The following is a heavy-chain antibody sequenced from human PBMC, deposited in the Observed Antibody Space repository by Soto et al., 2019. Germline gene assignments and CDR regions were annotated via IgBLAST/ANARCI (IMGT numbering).Heavy chain of an antibody. CDR2: IYSNDNT. CDR3: ARLFPRVVPAAIYFDY. D-gene: IGHD2-2*01. J-gene: IGHJ4*02. V-gene: IGHV4-39*01. CDR1: GGSVSSHSYS. Sequence: PSETLSLTCTVSGGSVSSHSYSWGWVRQSPGKGLEWIGTIYSNDNTYYNPSLLSRVTISVDTSKNQFSLKLSSVTAADTAVYYCARLFPRVVPAAIYFDYWGQGTLVTVSS.